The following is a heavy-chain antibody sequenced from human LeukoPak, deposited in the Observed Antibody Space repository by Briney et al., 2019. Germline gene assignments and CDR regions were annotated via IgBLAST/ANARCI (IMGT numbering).Heavy chain of an antibody. CDR3: VAFNYGLNRGDF. Sequence: PGGSLTLSCAASGFTLSTYWMHWVRQPPPKGLVWVSRINGGWTNVRYADFVKGRFTISRDNAKNTLYLQMNRLRAEDTAVYYCVAFNYGLNRGDFWGQGTLVTVSS. V-gene: IGHV3-74*01. CDR2: INGGWTNV. CDR1: GFTLSTYW. D-gene: IGHD3/OR15-3a*01. J-gene: IGHJ4*02.